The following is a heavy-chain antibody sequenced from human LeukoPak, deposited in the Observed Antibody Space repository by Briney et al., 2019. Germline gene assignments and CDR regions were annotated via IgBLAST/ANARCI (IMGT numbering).Heavy chain of an antibody. J-gene: IGHJ3*02. Sequence: ASVKVSCKASGYTFTGYYMHWVRQAPGQGLEWMGWINPNSGGTNYAQKFQGRVTMTRDTSISTAYMELSRLRSDDTAVYYCARFMYYDFWSGYINSNDAFDIWGQGTMVTVSS. V-gene: IGHV1-2*02. CDR2: INPNSGGT. CDR3: ARFMYYDFWSGYINSNDAFDI. CDR1: GYTFTGYY. D-gene: IGHD3-3*01.